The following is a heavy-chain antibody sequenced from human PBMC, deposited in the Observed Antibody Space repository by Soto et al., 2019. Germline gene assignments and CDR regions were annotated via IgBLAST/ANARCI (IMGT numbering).Heavy chain of an antibody. J-gene: IGHJ4*02. V-gene: IGHV1-69*04. D-gene: IGHD2-2*01. CDR3: ARDRGYCSSTSCLQTLFGY. Sequence: GASVKVSCKASGGTFSSYTISWVRQAPGQGLEWMGRIIPILGIANYAQKFQGRVTITADKSTSTAYMELSSLRSEDTAVYYCARDRGYCSSTSCLQTLFGYWGQGTLVTVSS. CDR1: GGTFSSYT. CDR2: IIPILGIA.